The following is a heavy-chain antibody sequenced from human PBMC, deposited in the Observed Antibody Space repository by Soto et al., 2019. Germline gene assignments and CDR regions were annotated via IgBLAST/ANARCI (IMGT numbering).Heavy chain of an antibody. Sequence: GGSLRLSCAASGFTFSSYGMHWVRQAPGKGLEWVAVIWYDGSNKYYADSVKGRFTISRDNSKNTLYLQMNSLRAEDTAVYYCARDATVTYDAFDIWGQGTMVTVSS. CDR2: IWYDGSNK. V-gene: IGHV3-33*01. D-gene: IGHD4-17*01. J-gene: IGHJ3*02. CDR1: GFTFSSYG. CDR3: ARDATVTYDAFDI.